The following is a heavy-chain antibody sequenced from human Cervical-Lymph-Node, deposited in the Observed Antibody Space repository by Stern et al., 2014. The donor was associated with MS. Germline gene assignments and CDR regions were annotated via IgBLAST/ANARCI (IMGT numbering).Heavy chain of an antibody. CDR3: ARMVGATGYYYDVDV. J-gene: IGHJ6*02. CDR2: TDWPNDK. V-gene: IGHV2-70*01. CDR1: GFSLSSDGMC. Sequence: QVTLRESGPAVVKPTQTLTLTCTFSGFSLSSDGMCVTWIRQPPGKALEWLALTDWPNDKYYNTSLKTRLTISKGTPKIQVVLTMTSIDPMDAATYYCARMVGATGYYYDVDVWGQGTTVTVSS. D-gene: IGHD1-26*01.